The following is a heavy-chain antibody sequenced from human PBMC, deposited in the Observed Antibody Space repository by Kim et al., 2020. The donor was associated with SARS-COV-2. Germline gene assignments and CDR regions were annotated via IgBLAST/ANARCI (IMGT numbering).Heavy chain of an antibody. CDR2: MNPNSGNT. CDR1: GYTFTSYD. D-gene: IGHD3-10*01. CDR3: ARRLVVRGVIWFDP. V-gene: IGHV1-8*01. Sequence: ASVKVSCKASGYTFTSYDINWVRQATGQGLEWMGWMNPNSGNTGYAQKFQGRVTMTRNTSISTAYMELSSLRSEDTAVYYCARRLVVRGVIWFDPWGQGTLVTVSS. J-gene: IGHJ5*02.